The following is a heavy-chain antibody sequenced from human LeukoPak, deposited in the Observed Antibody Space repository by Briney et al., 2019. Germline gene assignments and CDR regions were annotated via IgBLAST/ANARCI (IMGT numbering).Heavy chain of an antibody. CDR1: GGTFSSYT. Sequence: ASVKVSCKASGGTFSSYTISWVRQAPGQGLEWMGRIIPILGIANYAQKFQGRVTITADKSTSTAYMELSSLRSEDTAVYYCARDYPLQYCSSTSCYGYFDYWGREPWSPSPQ. CDR2: IIPILGIA. D-gene: IGHD2-2*01. J-gene: IGHJ4*02. V-gene: IGHV1-69*04. CDR3: ARDYPLQYCSSTSCYGYFDY.